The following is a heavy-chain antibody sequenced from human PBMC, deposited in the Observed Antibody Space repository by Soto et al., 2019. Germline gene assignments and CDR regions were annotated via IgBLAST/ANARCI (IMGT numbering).Heavy chain of an antibody. CDR2: IYCDDAK. CDR3: ARKNYGDYPTDY. V-gene: IGHV2-5*02. CDR1: GFSLSTNGVG. J-gene: IGHJ4*02. D-gene: IGHD4-17*01. Sequence: QITLKESGPTLVKPTQTLTLTCTFSGFSLSTNGVGVGWIRQPPGKALEWLAVIYCDDAKHYSPSLKSRLTITKDTFKNQVVLTMTNMGPVDTATYYCARKNYGDYPTDYWGQGTLVTVSS.